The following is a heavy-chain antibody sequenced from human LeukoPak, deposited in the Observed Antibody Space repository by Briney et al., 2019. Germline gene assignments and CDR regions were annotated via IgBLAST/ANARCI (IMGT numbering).Heavy chain of an antibody. CDR2: MNPNSGNA. J-gene: IGHJ5*02. CDR3: ARAWGENDFWSGYPFPWFDP. CDR1: GYTFTNYD. V-gene: IGHV1-8*03. Sequence: GASVKVSCKASGYTFTNYDISWVRQATGQGLEWMGSMNPNSGNAGYAQKFQGRVTITRNTSISTAYMELSSLRSEDTAVYYCARAWGENDFWSGYPFPWFDPWGQGTLVTVSS. D-gene: IGHD3-3*01.